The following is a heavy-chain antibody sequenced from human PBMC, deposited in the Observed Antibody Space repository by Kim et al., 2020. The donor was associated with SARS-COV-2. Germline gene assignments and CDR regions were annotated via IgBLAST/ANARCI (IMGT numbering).Heavy chain of an antibody. CDR2: IYYSGST. CDR1: GASTSSRSYY. Sequence: SETLSLTCTVSGASTSSRSYYWGWIRQPPGKGLEWIGSIYYSGSTYYNPSLKSRVAISVDTSKNQFSLKLSSVTAADTAVYYCARHDYDYDSSGYWSWGQGTLVTVSS. D-gene: IGHD3-22*01. V-gene: IGHV4-39*01. J-gene: IGHJ4*02. CDR3: ARHDYDYDSSGYWS.